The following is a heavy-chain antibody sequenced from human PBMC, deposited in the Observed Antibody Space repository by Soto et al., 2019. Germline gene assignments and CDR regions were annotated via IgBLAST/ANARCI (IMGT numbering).Heavy chain of an antibody. J-gene: IGHJ4*02. D-gene: IGHD3-3*01. Sequence: PSETLSLTCTVSGGSISSSSYYWGWIRQPPGKGLEWIGSIYYSGSTYYNPSLKSRVTISVDTSKNQFSLKLSSVTAADTAVYYCARRGDFWSGYYNPSYFDYWGQGTLVTVSS. CDR3: ARRGDFWSGYYNPSYFDY. V-gene: IGHV4-39*01. CDR1: GGSISSSSYY. CDR2: IYYSGST.